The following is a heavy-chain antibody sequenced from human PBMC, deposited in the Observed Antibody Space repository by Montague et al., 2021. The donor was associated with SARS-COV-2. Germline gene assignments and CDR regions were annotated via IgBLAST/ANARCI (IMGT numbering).Heavy chain of an antibody. CDR2: IYFGGGT. Sequence: SEPLSPTCTVSGGSISSSNYFWGWIRQPPGKGLEWIGSIYFGGGTYYNPSLKSRVTISVDTSKNHFSLKLTSVTAADTAVFFCVREKAGGLRNVFDIWGQGTTVTVSS. J-gene: IGHJ3*02. CDR1: GGSISSSNYF. CDR3: VREKAGGLRNVFDI. V-gene: IGHV4-39*07.